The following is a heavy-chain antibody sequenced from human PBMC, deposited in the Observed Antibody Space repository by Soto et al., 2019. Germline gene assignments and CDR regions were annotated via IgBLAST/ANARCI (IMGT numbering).Heavy chain of an antibody. V-gene: IGHV3-11*06. CDR3: AREYSGSHDAFDI. Sequence: PGGSLRLSCAASGFTFSDYYMSWIRQAPGKGLEWVSYISSSSSYANYADSVKGRFTISRDNAKNSLYLQMNSLRAEDTAVYYCAREYSGSHDAFDIWGQGTMVTVSS. CDR1: GFTFSDYY. CDR2: ISSSSSYA. D-gene: IGHD1-26*01. J-gene: IGHJ3*02.